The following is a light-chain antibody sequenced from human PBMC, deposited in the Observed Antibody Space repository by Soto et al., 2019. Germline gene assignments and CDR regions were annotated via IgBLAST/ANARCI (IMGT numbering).Light chain of an antibody. J-gene: IGLJ2*01. Sequence: QSALTQPVSVSGSPGQSITISCTGTSSDIGAYNFVSWYQQHPGKAPKLMLYDVNIRPSGVSNRFSGSKSGNTASLTISGLQAEDEADYYCTSWTTSTTKIFGGGTKVTVL. V-gene: IGLV2-14*03. CDR1: SSDIGAYNF. CDR2: DVN. CDR3: TSWTTSTTKI.